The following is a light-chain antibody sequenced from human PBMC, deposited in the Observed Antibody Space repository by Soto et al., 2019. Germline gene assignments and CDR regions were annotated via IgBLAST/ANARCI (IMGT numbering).Light chain of an antibody. CDR1: QSVSSY. J-gene: IGKJ4*01. Sequence: EIVLTQSPATLSLSPGEGATLSCRASQSVSSYLAWYQQKPGQAPRLLIYGASNRATGIPARFSGSGSGTDFTLTISSLEPEDFAVYYCQQRSNWPRTFGGGTKVDIK. CDR3: QQRSNWPRT. CDR2: GAS. V-gene: IGKV3-11*01.